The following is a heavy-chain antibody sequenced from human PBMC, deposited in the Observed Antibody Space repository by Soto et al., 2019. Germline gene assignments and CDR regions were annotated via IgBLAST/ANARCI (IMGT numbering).Heavy chain of an antibody. V-gene: IGHV3-74*01. D-gene: IGHD3-22*01. CDR2: ISGDGTST. CDR3: AREGYYYDSSIHSSISYFDY. J-gene: IGHJ4*01. CDR1: GFTFNTYW. Sequence: GGSLRLSCVASGFTFNTYWMHWVRQAPGKGLVWVSRISGDGTSTAYADSVKGRFTISRDKAKNTLYLQMNGLRAEDTALYYCAREGYYYDSSIHSSISYFDYWGQGTLVTVSS.